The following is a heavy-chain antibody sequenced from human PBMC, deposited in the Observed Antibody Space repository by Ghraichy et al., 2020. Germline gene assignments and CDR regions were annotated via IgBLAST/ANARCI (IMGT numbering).Heavy chain of an antibody. V-gene: IGHV3-48*03. CDR3: AREALGDWNSVVGYFDY. CDR2: IRSSGSII. CDR1: GFTFSSYE. D-gene: IGHD1-7*01. Sequence: GGSLRLSCATSGFTFSSYEMNWVRQAPGKGLEWVSYIRSSGSIIYYADSVRGRFTISRDNAKNSLYLQMNSLRAEDSAVYYCAREALGDWNSVVGYFDYWGQGTLVTVSS. J-gene: IGHJ4*02.